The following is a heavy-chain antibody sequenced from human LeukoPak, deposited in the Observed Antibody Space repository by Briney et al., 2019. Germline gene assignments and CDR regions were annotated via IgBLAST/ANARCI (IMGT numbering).Heavy chain of an antibody. CDR3: ARHPMPIMVRGVIKFDY. CDR1: GGSISSSSYY. CDR2: INHSGST. J-gene: IGHJ4*02. D-gene: IGHD3-10*01. Sequence: SETLSLTCTVSGGSISSSSYYWGWIRQPPGKGLEWIGEINHSGSTNYNPSLKSRVTISVDTSKNQFSLKLSSVTAADTAVYYCARHPMPIMVRGVIKFDYWGQGTLVTVSS. V-gene: IGHV4-39*01.